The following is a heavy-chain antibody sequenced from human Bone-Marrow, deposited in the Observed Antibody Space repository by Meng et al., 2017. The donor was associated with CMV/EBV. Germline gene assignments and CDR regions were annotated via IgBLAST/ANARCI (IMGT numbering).Heavy chain of an antibody. J-gene: IGHJ4*02. CDR3: ARSYNWNYYDLDY. V-gene: IGHV1-69*10. CDR1: GGTFSSYA. CDR2: IIPILGIA. Sequence: SVKVSCKASGGTFSSYAISWVRQAPGQGLEWMGGIIPILGIANYAQKFQGRVKITADKSTSTDYMELSSLRSEDTAVYYCARSYNWNYYDLDYWGQGTLVTVSS. D-gene: IGHD1-7*01.